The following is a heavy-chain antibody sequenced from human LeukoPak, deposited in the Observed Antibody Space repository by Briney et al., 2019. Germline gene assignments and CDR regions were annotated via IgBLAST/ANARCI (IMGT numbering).Heavy chain of an antibody. D-gene: IGHD2-8*01. CDR3: ARGVFPLGYFDL. CDR1: GGSISRGDYY. CDR2: IYYSGST. Sequence: SETLSLTCTVSGGSISRGDYYWSWIRQPPGKDLEWIGYIYYSGSTYYNPSLKSRVTISVDTSKNQFSLELSSVTAADTAVYYCARGVFPLGYFDLWGRGTLVTVSS. V-gene: IGHV4-30-4*08. J-gene: IGHJ2*01.